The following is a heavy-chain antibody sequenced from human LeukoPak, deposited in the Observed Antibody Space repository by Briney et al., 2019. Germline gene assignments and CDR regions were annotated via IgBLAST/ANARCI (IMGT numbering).Heavy chain of an antibody. D-gene: IGHD1-1*01. V-gene: IGHV5-51*01. J-gene: IGHJ4*02. CDR1: GYSFTSYW. CDR3: ARTAARNWHDFDY. Sequence: GESLKISCKGSGYSFTSYWIGWVRQMPGKGLEWMGITYPGDSDTRYSPSFQGQVTISADKSISTAYLQWSSLKASDTAMNYCARTAARNWHDFDYWGQGTLVTVSS. CDR2: TYPGDSDT.